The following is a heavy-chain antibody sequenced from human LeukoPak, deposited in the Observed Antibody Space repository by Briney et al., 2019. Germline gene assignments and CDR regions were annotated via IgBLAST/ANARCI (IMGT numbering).Heavy chain of an antibody. CDR1: GGSFSGYY. CDR3: ARGEEYHDSSGYHLDY. J-gene: IGHJ4*02. D-gene: IGHD3-22*01. V-gene: IGHV4-34*01. Sequence: SETLSLTCAVYGGSFSGYYWSWIRQPPGKGLEWIGEINHSGSTNYNPSLKSRVTIPVDTSKNQFSLKLSSVTAADTAVYYCARGEEYHDSSGYHLDYWGQGTLVTVSS. CDR2: INHSGST.